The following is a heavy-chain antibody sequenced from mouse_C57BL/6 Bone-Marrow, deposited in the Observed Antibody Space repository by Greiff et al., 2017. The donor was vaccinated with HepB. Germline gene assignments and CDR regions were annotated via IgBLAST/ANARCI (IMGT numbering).Heavy chain of an antibody. J-gene: IGHJ4*01. Sequence: QVQLKESGAELVMPGASVKLSCKASGYTFTSYWMHWVKQRPGQGLEWIGEIDPSDSYTNYNQKFKGKSTLTVDKSSSTAYMQLSSLTSEDSAVYYCARLGPVMDYWGQGTSVTVSS. CDR1: GYTFTSYW. CDR2: IDPSDSYT. CDR3: ARLGPVMDY. D-gene: IGHD4-1*01. V-gene: IGHV1-69*01.